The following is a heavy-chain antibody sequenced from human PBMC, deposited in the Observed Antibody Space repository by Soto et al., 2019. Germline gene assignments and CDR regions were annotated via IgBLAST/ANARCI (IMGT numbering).Heavy chain of an antibody. CDR1: GYIFVNYG. J-gene: IGHJ6*02. V-gene: IGHV1-18*01. CDR2: ISPDTGNT. D-gene: IGHD3-16*01. CDR3: VMVDNYVTPTPQDV. Sequence: QVQLVQSGDEVKKPGASVKVSCKASGYIFVNYGIAWVLQAPGQGLEWMGWISPDTGNTHSASKVQGRLTMTTDTSTSTAYMDLGSLPSDDTAVYYCVMVDNYVTPTPQDVWGQGTPVTVSS.